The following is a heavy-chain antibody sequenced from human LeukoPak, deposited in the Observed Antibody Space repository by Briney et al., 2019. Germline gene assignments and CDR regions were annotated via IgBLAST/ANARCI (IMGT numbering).Heavy chain of an antibody. J-gene: IGHJ4*02. CDR2: IYYSGST. V-gene: IGHV4-31*03. CDR1: GGSISSGGYY. Sequence: SQTLSLTCTVSGGSISSGGYYWSWIRQHPGKGLEWIGYIYYSGSTYYNPSLKSRVTISVDTSKNQFSLKLSSVTAADTAVYYCARGRPRNFDYWGQGTLVTVSS. CDR3: ARGRPRNFDY.